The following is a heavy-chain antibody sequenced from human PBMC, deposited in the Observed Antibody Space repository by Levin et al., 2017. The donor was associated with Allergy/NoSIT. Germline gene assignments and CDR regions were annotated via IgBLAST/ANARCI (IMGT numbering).Heavy chain of an antibody. V-gene: IGHV1-8*01. D-gene: IGHD6-19*01. Sequence: GESLKISCKASGYTFTSYDINWVRQATGQGLEWMGWMNPNSGNTGYAQKFQGRVTMTRNTSISTAYMELSSLRSEDTAVYYCASLQQWTSNQKYGMDVWGQGTTVTVSS. J-gene: IGHJ6*02. CDR1: GYTFTSYD. CDR2: MNPNSGNT. CDR3: ASLQQWTSNQKYGMDV.